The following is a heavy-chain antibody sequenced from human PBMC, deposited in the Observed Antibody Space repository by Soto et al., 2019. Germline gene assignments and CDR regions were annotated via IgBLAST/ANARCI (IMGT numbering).Heavy chain of an antibody. D-gene: IGHD3-22*01. CDR3: AKGDDSGCDD. Sequence: QVQLVESGGGVVQPGRSLRLSCAASGFTFSSYAMHWFRQAPGKGLEWVAVISHDGSNKYYADSVKGRFTISRDNSKNTQYLQMNSLRAEDTAVYYCAKGDDSGCDDWGQGTLVTVSS. CDR1: GFTFSSYA. V-gene: IGHV3-30*18. CDR2: ISHDGSNK. J-gene: IGHJ4*02.